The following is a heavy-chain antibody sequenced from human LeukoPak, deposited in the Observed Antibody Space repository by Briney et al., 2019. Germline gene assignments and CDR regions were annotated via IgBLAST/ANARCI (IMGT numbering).Heavy chain of an antibody. D-gene: IGHD1-26*01. J-gene: IGHJ4*02. CDR2: TSSIACTI. V-gene: IGHV3-11*04. Sequence: GGTXRLSCAASGVTFSEYYMRWVCQAPGKGVERVSYTSSIACTIYYPFSVQRRFTISRDNAKNSLYLQMNSLRAEDTAVYYCARDGEDSVSYYAYFDYWGQGTLVTVSS. CDR1: GVTFSEYY. CDR3: ARDGEDSVSYYAYFDY.